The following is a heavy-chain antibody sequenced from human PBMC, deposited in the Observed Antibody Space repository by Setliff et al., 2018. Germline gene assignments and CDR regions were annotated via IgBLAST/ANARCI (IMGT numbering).Heavy chain of an antibody. J-gene: IGHJ5*02. D-gene: IGHD3-10*01. CDR1: GGSFSGYY. V-gene: IGHV4-34*12. CDR3: AGDKTVQRFIT. Sequence: SETLSLTCAVYGGSFSGYYWSWIRQPPGKRLEWIGEIIHSGSTNYNPSLKSRVTISIDTSKNQFSLKLSSVTAADTAVYYCAGDKTVQRFITWGQGTLVTVSS. CDR2: IIHSGST.